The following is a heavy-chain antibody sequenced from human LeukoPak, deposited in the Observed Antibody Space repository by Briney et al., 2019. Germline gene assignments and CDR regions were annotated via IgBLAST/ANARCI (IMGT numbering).Heavy chain of an antibody. Sequence: GGSLRLSCAASGFTFSSYWMSWVRQAPGKGLEWVANIKQDGSEKYSVDSVKCRFTISRDNAKNSLYLQMNSLRTEDTAVYYCARDVRGSVTSYFYYYMDVWGKGTTVTVSS. J-gene: IGHJ6*03. CDR2: IKQDGSEK. V-gene: IGHV3-7*01. CDR1: GFTFSSYW. CDR3: ARDVRGSVTSYFYYYMDV. D-gene: IGHD5-18*01.